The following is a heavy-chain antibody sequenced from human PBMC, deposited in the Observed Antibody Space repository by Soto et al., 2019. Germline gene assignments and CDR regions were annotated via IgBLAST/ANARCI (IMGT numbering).Heavy chain of an antibody. Sequence: EVQLLESGGGLVQPGGSLRLSCAASGFTFSSYAMTWVRQAPGKGLEWVSIISGSGGTTYYADSVKGRFTISRDNSNNTLYLQMNSLRADDTAVYYCAKEDSYYDSSGYYLEYFHHWGQGTLVTVSS. V-gene: IGHV3-23*01. CDR2: ISGSGGTT. CDR1: GFTFSSYA. D-gene: IGHD3-22*01. CDR3: AKEDSYYDSSGYYLEYFHH. J-gene: IGHJ1*01.